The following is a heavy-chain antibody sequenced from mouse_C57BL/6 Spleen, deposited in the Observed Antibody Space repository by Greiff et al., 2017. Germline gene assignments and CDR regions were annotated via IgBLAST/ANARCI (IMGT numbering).Heavy chain of an antibody. D-gene: IGHD2-1*01. CDR3: ARASGNFYAMDY. CDR2: INYDGSST. V-gene: IGHV5-16*01. CDR1: GFTFSDYY. Sequence: EVMLVESEGGLVQPGSSMKLSCTASGFTFSDYYMAWVRQVPEKGLEWVANINYDGSSTYYLDSLKSRFIISRDNAKNILYLQMSSLKSEDTATYYCARASGNFYAMDYWGQGTSVTVSS. J-gene: IGHJ4*01.